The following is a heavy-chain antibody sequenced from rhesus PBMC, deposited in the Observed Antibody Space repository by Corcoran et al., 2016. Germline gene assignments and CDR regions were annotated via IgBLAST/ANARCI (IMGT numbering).Heavy chain of an antibody. CDR2: IDGSFGTT. Sequence: QVQLQESGPGLVKPSATLSLICLFSGASISAHWWRWIRQPPGEGLEWIGEIDGSFGTTNYSPSLKSRVTISKDASRNQLSLKVTSVTAADTAVYYCARDPATGYFDFWGQGVLVPVSS. J-gene: IGHJ4*01. CDR1: GASISAHW. CDR3: ARDPATGYFDF. D-gene: IGHD6-31*01. V-gene: IGHV4-80*01.